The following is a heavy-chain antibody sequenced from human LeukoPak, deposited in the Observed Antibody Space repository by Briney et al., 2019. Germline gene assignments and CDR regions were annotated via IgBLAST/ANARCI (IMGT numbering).Heavy chain of an antibody. CDR2: ISSSSNTI. J-gene: IGHJ1*01. CDR3: ARDSPLPEYFQH. CDR1: GFTFSSYS. D-gene: IGHD3-10*01. Sequence: GGSLRLSCAASGFTFSSYSMNWVRQAPGKGLEWVSYISSSSNTIYYADSVKGRFTISRDNDKNSLFLQMNSLRAEDTAVYYCARDSPLPEYFQHWGQGTLVTVSS. V-gene: IGHV3-48*01.